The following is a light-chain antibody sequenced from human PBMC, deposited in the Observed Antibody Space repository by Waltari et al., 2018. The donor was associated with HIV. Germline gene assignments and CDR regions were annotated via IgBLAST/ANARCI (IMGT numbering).Light chain of an antibody. CDR1: SGSIASNY. CDR3: QSYDTSNPVV. J-gene: IGLJ2*01. V-gene: IGLV6-57*04. Sequence: NFMLTQPHSVSESPGKTVTISCTRSSGSIASNYVQRYQQRPGRAPTTLIVGDNQRPSGVPDRFSGSIDSSSNAASLTIAGLKTEDEADYYCQSYDTSNPVVFGGGTKLTVL. CDR2: GDN.